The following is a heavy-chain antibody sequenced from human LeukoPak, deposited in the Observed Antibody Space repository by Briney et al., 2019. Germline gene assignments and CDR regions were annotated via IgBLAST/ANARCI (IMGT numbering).Heavy chain of an antibody. V-gene: IGHV3-7*01. D-gene: IGHD3-10*01. CDR3: ARSVTMVRGDAFDI. CDR2: IEQDGSEK. CDR1: GFTFSNYW. Sequence: GGSLRLSCTVSGFTFSNYWMSWVRQTPGKGLEWVANIEQDGSEKWYVDSVKGRFTISRDNAKNSLYLQMNSLRAEDTAVYYCARSVTMVRGDAFDIWGQGTMVTVSS. J-gene: IGHJ3*02.